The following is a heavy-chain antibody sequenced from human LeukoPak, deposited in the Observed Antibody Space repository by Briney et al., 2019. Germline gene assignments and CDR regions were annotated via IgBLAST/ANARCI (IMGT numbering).Heavy chain of an antibody. CDR1: GXSMNTYF. V-gene: IGHV4-59*08. CDR3: ARHKTGGTYPLDY. J-gene: IGHJ4*02. Sequence: SETLSLTCTVSGXSMNTYFWGWIRQPPGKGLEWIGHIHYSGSTTYNPSLKSRVTISVDVSKNQFSLKLSSVTAADTAVYYCARHKTGGTYPLDYWGQGTLVTVSS. D-gene: IGHD1-26*01. CDR2: IHYSGST.